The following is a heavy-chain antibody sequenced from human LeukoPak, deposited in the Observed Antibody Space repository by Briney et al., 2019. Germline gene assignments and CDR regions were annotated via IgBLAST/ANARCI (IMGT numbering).Heavy chain of an antibody. V-gene: IGHV1-46*01. CDR2: INPSGGST. CDR3: ARGLKYYDSSGYQN. Sequence: ASVKVSCKASGYTFTSYDINWVRQAPGQGLEWMGIINPSGGSTSYAQKFQGRVTITADKSTSTVYMELSSLRSEDTAFYYCARGLKYYDSSGYQNWGQGTLVTVSS. J-gene: IGHJ4*02. D-gene: IGHD3-22*01. CDR1: GYTFTSYD.